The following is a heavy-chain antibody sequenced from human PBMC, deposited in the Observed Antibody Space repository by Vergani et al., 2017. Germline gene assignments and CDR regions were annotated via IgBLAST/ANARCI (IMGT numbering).Heavy chain of an antibody. CDR1: GFTFSSYG. D-gene: IGHD3-10*01. CDR3: AKDRRWDGSCYYFDS. V-gene: IGHV3-30*18. Sequence: QVQLVESGGGVVQPGRSLRLSCAASGFTFSSYGMHWVRQAPGKGLEWVAVISYDGSNKYYADSVKGRFTISRDNSKNTLYLQMNSLRAEDTAVYYCAKDRRWDGSCYYFDSWGQGTLVTVSS. CDR2: ISYDGSNK. J-gene: IGHJ4*02.